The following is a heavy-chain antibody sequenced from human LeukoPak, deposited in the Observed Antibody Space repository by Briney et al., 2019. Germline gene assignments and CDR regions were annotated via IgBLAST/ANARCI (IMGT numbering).Heavy chain of an antibody. CDR2: ISGSGDNT. J-gene: IGHJ4*02. CDR3: AKWKYSNSGIDDY. Sequence: GGSLRLSCAASGFTFSSYSMNWVRQAPGKGLEWVSVISGSGDNTYYADSVKGRFTISRDNSKNMLYLQMNSLRAEDTAVYYCAKWKYSNSGIDDYWVQGTLVTVSS. D-gene: IGHD6-6*01. V-gene: IGHV3-23*01. CDR1: GFTFSSYS.